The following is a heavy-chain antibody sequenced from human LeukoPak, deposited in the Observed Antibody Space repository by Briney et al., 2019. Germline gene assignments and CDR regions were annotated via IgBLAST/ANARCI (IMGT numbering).Heavy chain of an antibody. CDR3: ARTPEDYYDSSGYFDW. CDR1: GYTLTSYG. V-gene: IGHV1-18*01. J-gene: IGHJ4*02. D-gene: IGHD3-22*01. Sequence: GASVKVSCKASGYTLTSYGISWVRQAPGQGLEWMGWISAYNGNTNYAQKLQGRVTMTTDTSTSTAYMELRSLRSDDTAVYYCARTPEDYYDSSGYFDWWGQGTLVTVSS. CDR2: ISAYNGNT.